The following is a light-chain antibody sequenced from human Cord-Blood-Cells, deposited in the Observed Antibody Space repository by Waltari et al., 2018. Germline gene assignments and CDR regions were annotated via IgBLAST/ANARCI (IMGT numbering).Light chain of an antibody. J-gene: IGLJ3*02. CDR3: CSYAGSYTWV. Sequence: QSALTQPRSVSWSPGQSVPLPRTGTTSDVGGYTYVPWYQQHPGKAPNLMSYDVSKRPSGVPDRFAGSKSGNTASLTISGLQAEDEADYYCCSYAGSYTWVFGGGTKLTVL. V-gene: IGLV2-11*01. CDR1: TSDVGGYTY. CDR2: DVS.